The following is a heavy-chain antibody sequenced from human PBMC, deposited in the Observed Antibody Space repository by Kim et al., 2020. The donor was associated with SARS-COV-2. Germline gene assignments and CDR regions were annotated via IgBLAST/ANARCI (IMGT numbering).Heavy chain of an antibody. CDR3: AKQTEGAYGGFDY. V-gene: IGHV3-23*01. Sequence: GALRLSCAASGFTFSSYAMSWVRQAPGKGLEWVSAISGSGSSTYYADSVKGRFTISRDNSKNTLYLQMNSLRDEDTAVYYCAKQTEGAYGGFDYWGQGTLVTVSS. J-gene: IGHJ4*02. CDR1: GFTFSSYA. CDR2: ISGSGSST. D-gene: IGHD4-17*01.